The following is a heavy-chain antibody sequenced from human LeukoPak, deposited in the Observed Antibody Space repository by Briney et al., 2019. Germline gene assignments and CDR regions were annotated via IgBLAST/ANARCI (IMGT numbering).Heavy chain of an antibody. J-gene: IGHJ4*02. CDR1: GVSFSSYW. CDR3: ASTIAGREY. CDR2: INSDGSTT. D-gene: IGHD6-6*01. V-gene: IGHV3-74*01. Sequence: GGSLRLSCVGSGVSFSSYWMHWVRQAPGKGPVWVARINSDGSTTSYADSVKGRFTISRDNAKNSLYLQMNSLTAGDTAVYYCASTIAGREYWGQGTLVTVSS.